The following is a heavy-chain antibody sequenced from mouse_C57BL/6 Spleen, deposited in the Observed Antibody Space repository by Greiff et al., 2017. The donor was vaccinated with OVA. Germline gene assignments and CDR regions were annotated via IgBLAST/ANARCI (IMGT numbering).Heavy chain of an antibody. Sequence: VQLQQPGAELVMPGASVKLSCKASGYTFTSYWMHWVKQRPGQGLEWIGELDPSDSYTNYNQKFKGKSTLTVDKSSSTAYMQLSSLTAEDSAVYYCARSNYGSSYRFADWGKGTLGTVSA. CDR1: GYTFTSYW. CDR3: ARSNYGSSYRFAD. CDR2: LDPSDSYT. V-gene: IGHV1-69*01. J-gene: IGHJ3*01. D-gene: IGHD1-1*01.